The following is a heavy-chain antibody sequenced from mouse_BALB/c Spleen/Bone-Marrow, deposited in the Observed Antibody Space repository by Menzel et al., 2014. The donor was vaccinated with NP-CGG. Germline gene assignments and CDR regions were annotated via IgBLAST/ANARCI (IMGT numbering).Heavy chain of an antibody. CDR2: ITYSGNT. Sequence: EVMLVESGPSLVKPSQTLSLTCSVTGDSIXSGYWNWIRRFPGNKLEYMGYITYSGNTYYNPSLISRISITRDTSKNQYYLQLNSVTTEDTATYYRTRDYYGPWGQGTTLTVSS. CDR3: TRDYYGP. D-gene: IGHD1-2*01. CDR1: GDSIXSGY. J-gene: IGHJ2*01. V-gene: IGHV3-8*02.